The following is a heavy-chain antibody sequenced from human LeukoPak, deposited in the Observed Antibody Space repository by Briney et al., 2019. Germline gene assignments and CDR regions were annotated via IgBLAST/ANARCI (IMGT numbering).Heavy chain of an antibody. CDR2: ISTSGSTI. V-gene: IGHV3-48*03. CDR3: ARDFQGYFDY. CDR1: GFTFSSYE. Sequence: PGGSLRLSCAASGFTFSSYEMNWVRQAPGKGLEWISYISTSGSTIYYTDSVKGRLTISRDNAKNSLYLQMNSLRVEDTAVYYCARDFQGYFDYWGQGTLVTVPS. J-gene: IGHJ4*02.